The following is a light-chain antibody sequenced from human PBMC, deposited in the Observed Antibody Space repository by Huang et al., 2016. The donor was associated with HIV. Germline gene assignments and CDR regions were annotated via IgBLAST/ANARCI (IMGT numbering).Light chain of an antibody. J-gene: IGKJ5*01. CDR1: QGISNS. V-gene: IGKV1-NL1*01. CDR2: AAS. Sequence: DIQMTQSPSSLSASVGDRVTITCRASQGISNSLAWYQQKPGNAPKLLLYAASRLKSGVPSRCSGSRAGADYTLTISSLQPEDFATYYCQQYYSTPPFTFGQGTRLEIK. CDR3: QQYYSTPPFT.